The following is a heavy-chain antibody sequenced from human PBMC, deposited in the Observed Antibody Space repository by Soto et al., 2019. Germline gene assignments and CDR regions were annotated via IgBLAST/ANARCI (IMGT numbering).Heavy chain of an antibody. CDR2: ISSSSNTI. CDR1: GLTFTSYS. Sequence: EVQLVESGGGLVQPGGSLRLSCAASGLTFTSYSMNWVRQAPGKGLEWVSFISSSSNTIYYADSVKGRFTISRDNAKNSLYLQMNSLRDEDTAVYYCARDRGYTYGFDFWGQGALVTVSS. CDR3: ARDRGYTYGFDF. D-gene: IGHD5-18*01. J-gene: IGHJ4*02. V-gene: IGHV3-48*02.